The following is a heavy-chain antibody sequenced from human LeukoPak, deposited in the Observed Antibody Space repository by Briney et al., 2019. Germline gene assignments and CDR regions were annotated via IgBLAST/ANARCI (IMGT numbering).Heavy chain of an antibody. CDR3: AMYSSAWYAVY. CDR2: ISSNSIYT. D-gene: IGHD6-19*01. J-gene: IGHJ4*02. V-gene: IGHV3-11*06. Sequence: GGSLRLSCAASGFTFSDYYMSWIRQAPGKGLEWVSYISSNSIYTNYADSVKGTFTISRDNSKNTLYLEMNTLRVEDTAVYYCAMYSSAWYAVYWGQGTLVTVSS. CDR1: GFTFSDYY.